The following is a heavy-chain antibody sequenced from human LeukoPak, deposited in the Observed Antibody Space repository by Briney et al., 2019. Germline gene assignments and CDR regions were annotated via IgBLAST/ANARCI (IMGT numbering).Heavy chain of an antibody. Sequence: PSQTLSLTCTVSGGSISSGSYYWSWIRQPAGKGLEWIGRIYTSGSTNYNPSLKSRVTISVVTSKNQFSLKLSSVTAADTAVYYCARVSYDSSGYYSSSRRGDWFDPWGQGTLVTVSS. J-gene: IGHJ5*02. CDR2: IYTSGST. D-gene: IGHD3-22*01. V-gene: IGHV4-61*02. CDR1: GGSISSGSYY. CDR3: ARVSYDSSGYYSSSRRGDWFDP.